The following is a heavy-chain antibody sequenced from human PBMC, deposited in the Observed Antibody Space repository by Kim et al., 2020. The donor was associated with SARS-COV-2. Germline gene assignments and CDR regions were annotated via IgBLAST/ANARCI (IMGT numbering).Heavy chain of an antibody. CDR1: GLIFSNYY. J-gene: IGHJ6*02. CDR3: VRYSRSTSVYNK. V-gene: IGHV3-7*01. CDR2: INEDGSQT. D-gene: IGHD2-2*01. Sequence: GGSLRLSCTVSGLIFSNYYMAWVRQAPGKGLEWVASINEDGSQTYYVDSLEGRFTISRDNAKNSLYLQLNSLGVEDTAFYYCVRYSRSTSVYNKWGQGTTVTVSS.